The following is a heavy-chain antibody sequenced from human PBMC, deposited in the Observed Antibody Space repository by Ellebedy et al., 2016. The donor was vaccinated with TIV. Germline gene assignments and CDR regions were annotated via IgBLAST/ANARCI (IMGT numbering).Heavy chain of an antibody. CDR3: ARGQTTETNAFDY. V-gene: IGHV1-3*01. J-gene: IGHJ4*02. CDR1: GYTFTNYA. D-gene: IGHD4-11*01. CDR2: INAGNADT. Sequence: ASVKVSCKASGYTFTNYAVHWVRQAPGQSLEWMGWINAGNADTKYSQQFQGRVTITRDISASTAHIELSSLRSEDTAVYYCARGQTTETNAFDYWGQGTLVTVSS.